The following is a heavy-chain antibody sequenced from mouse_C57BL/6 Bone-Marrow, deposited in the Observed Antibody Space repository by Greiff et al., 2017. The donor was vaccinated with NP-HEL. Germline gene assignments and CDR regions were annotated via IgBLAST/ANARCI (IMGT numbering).Heavy chain of an antibody. D-gene: IGHD1-1*01. J-gene: IGHJ2*01. CDR2: INPSSGYT. V-gene: IGHV1-4*01. CDR1: GYTFTSYT. Sequence: QVQLQQSGAELARPGASVKMSCKASGYTFTSYTMHWVKQRPGQGLEWIGYINPSSGYTKYNQKFKDKATLTADKSSSTAYMQLSSLTSEDSAVYYCARCDYGSPYFDYWGQGTTLTVSS. CDR3: ARCDYGSPYFDY.